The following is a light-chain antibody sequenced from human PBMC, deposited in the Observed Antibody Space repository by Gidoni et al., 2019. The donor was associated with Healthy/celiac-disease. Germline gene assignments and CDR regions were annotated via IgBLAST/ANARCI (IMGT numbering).Light chain of an antibody. J-gene: IGKJ4*01. CDR2: AAS. V-gene: IGKV1-39*01. CDR1: QSISSF. CDR3: QQSYSTLRT. Sequence: DIQMTQSPSSLSASVGDRVTITCRASQSISSFLNWYQQKPAKAPKLLIYAASSLQSGVPSRFSGSGSGTDFTLTISSLQPEDFATYYCQQSYSTLRTFGGGTKVEIK.